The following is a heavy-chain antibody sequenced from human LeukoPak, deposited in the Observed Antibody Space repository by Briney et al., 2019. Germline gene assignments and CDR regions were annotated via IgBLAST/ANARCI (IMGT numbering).Heavy chain of an antibody. D-gene: IGHD2-2*01. CDR2: MNPNSGNT. CDR3: ARRGLRYCSSTSCPNWFDP. J-gene: IGHJ5*02. Sequence: ASVKVSYKASGYTFTSYDINWVRQAPGQGLEWMGWMNPNSGNTGYAQKFQGRVTMTRNTSISTAYMELSSLRSEDTAVYYCARRGLRYCSSTSCPNWFDPWGQGTLVTVSS. V-gene: IGHV1-8*01. CDR1: GYTFTSYD.